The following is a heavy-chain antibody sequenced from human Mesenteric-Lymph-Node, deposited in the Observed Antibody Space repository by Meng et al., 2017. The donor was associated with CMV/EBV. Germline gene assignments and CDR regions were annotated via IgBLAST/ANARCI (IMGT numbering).Heavy chain of an antibody. D-gene: IGHD3-9*01. CDR2: IRYGGTGN. V-gene: IGHV3-30*02. J-gene: IGHJ6*02. CDR1: GFTFSSYG. CDR3: AKEVYDVLTGPGFGMDV. Sequence: GESLKISCAASGFTFSSYGRHWVRQAPGKGLEWVAFIRYGGTGNFYSDFVKGRLTISRDNSENMLHLQMNSLRPEDTDAYYCAKEVYDVLTGPGFGMDVWGQGTTVTVSS.